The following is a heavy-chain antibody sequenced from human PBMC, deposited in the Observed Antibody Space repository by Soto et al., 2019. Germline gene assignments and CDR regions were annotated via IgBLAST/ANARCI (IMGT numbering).Heavy chain of an antibody. D-gene: IGHD4-17*01. CDR1: GVTVGNNY. Sequence: EVRLVESGGGLVQPGGSLRLSCAASGVTVGNNYMSWVRQAPGKGLEWVSVTYSGGDKRYADSVKGRFTMSRDSTKNTVYLQMDSLIAVDTAVYFCARNVPVTALGYWGQGSLVPVSS. CDR2: TYSGGDK. J-gene: IGHJ4*02. CDR3: ARNVPVTALGY. V-gene: IGHV3-66*01.